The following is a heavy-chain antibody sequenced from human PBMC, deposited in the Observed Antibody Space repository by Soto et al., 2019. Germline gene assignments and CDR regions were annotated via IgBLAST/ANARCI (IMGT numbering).Heavy chain of an antibody. J-gene: IGHJ4*02. CDR3: ARGKYCSGGSCYYFDY. CDR1: GFTFSSYS. Sequence: TGGSLRLSCAASGFTFSSYSMNWVRQAPGKGLEWVSSISSSSSYIYYADSVKGRFTISRDNAKNSLYLQMNSLRAEDTAVYYCARGKYCSGGSCYYFDYWGQGTLVTVSS. V-gene: IGHV3-21*01. CDR2: ISSSSSYI. D-gene: IGHD2-15*01.